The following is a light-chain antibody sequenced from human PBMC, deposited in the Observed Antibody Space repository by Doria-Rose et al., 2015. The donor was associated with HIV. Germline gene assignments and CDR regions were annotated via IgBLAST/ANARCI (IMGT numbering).Light chain of an antibody. CDR3: QQYYDTPS. J-gene: IGKJ3*01. V-gene: IGKV4-1*01. CDR2: WAS. CDR1: QSLLYSSNKY. Sequence: TQSPEPLSVSLGESVTLKCKYNQSLLYSSNKYLAWYQQKPGQPPKLLIYWASTRQSGVPARFSGSGSGTDFTLTISSLEAEDVAVYYCQQYYDTPSFGPGTTVDIK.